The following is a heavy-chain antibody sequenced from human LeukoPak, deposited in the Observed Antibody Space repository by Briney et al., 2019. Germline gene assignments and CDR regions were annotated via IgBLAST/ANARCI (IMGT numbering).Heavy chain of an antibody. CDR2: IYYSGST. CDR1: GGSISSSSYY. CDR3: ARVTGYMIEDYFDY. J-gene: IGHJ4*02. Sequence: SETLSLTCTVSGGSISSSSYYWGWVRQPPGKGLEWIGSIYYSGSTYYNPSLKSRVTISVDTSKNQFSLKLSSVTAADTAVYYCARVTGYMIEDYFDYWGQGTLVTVSS. D-gene: IGHD3-22*01. V-gene: IGHV4-39*07.